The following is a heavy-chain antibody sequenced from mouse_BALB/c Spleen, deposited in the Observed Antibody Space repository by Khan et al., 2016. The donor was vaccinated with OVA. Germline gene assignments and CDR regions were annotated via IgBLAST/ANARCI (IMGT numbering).Heavy chain of an antibody. J-gene: IGHJ3*01. D-gene: IGHD2-12*01. CDR2: IRLKSNDYAT. V-gene: IGHV6-6*02. CDR1: GFIFSNYW. Sequence: EVQLVEAGGGLVQPAGSMKLSCVASGFIFSNYWMNWVRQSPEKGLEWVAEIRLKSNDYATRYAESVKGRFTISRDDSRSSVYLQMNNLRAEDTGIYYCARAYNNYVWFAYWGQGTLVTVSA. CDR3: ARAYNNYVWFAY.